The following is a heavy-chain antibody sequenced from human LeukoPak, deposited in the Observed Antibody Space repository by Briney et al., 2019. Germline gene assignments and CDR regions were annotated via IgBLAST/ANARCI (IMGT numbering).Heavy chain of an antibody. Sequence: PGRSLRLSCAAFGFTFSTYGMHCVRQAPGKGLEWVSSISSSSSYIYYADSVKGRFTISRDNAKNSLYLQMNSLRAEDTAVYYCARDPRTLRYGYQSGDYWGQGTLVTVSS. D-gene: IGHD3-16*01. J-gene: IGHJ4*02. CDR2: ISSSSSYI. CDR1: GFTFSTYG. CDR3: ARDPRTLRYGYQSGDY. V-gene: IGHV3-21*01.